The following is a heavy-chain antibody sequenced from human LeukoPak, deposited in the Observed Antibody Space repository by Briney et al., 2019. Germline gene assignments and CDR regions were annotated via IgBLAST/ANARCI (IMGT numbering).Heavy chain of an antibody. D-gene: IGHD6-6*01. V-gene: IGHV1-69*13. CDR2: IIPIFGTA. CDR3: ASIAARPYYYYGMDV. CDR1: GGTFSSYA. Sequence: ASVKVSCKASGGTFSSYAISWVRQAPGQGLEWMGGIIPIFGTASYAQKFQGRVTITADESTSTAYMELSSLRSEDTAVYYCASIAARPYYYYGMDVWGQGTTVTVSS. J-gene: IGHJ6*02.